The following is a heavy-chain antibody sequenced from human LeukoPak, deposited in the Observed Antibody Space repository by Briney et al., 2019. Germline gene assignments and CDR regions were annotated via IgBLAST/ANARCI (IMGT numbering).Heavy chain of an antibody. J-gene: IGHJ3*02. CDR3: ARGYSSGWGAFDI. Sequence: GGSLRLSCAASGFTFSNYWMHWVRQAPGKGLVWVSRINTDGSSTSYADSVKGRFTISRDNAKNTLYLQMNSLRDEDTAVYYCARGYSSGWGAFDIWGQGTMVTVSS. V-gene: IGHV3-74*01. D-gene: IGHD6-19*01. CDR2: INTDGSST. CDR1: GFTFSNYW.